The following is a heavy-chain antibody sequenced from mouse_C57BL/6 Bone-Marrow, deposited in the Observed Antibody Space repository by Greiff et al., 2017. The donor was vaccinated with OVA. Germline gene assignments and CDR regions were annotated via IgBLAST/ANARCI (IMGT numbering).Heavy chain of an antibody. CDR1: GYTFTDYY. V-gene: IGHV1-26*01. J-gene: IGHJ4*01. D-gene: IGHD2-4*01. Sequence: EVQLQQSGPELVKPGASVKISCKASGYTFTDYYMNWVKQSHGKSLEWIGDINPNNGGTSYNQKFKGKATLTVDKSSSTAYMELRSLTSEYSAVYYCARSGDYDGGYYAMDYWGQGTSVTVSS. CDR3: ARSGDYDGGYYAMDY. CDR2: INPNNGGT.